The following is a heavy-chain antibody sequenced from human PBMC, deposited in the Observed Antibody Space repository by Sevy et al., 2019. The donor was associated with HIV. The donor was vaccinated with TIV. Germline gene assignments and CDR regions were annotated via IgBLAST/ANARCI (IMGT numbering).Heavy chain of an antibody. CDR1: GFSYSSYG. V-gene: IGHV3-30*02. D-gene: IGHD2-21*01. CDR3: VKEGGGEGGDH. J-gene: IGHJ4*02. CDR2: IQYDGSNK. Sequence: GGSLRLSCAASGFSYSSYGMHWVRQAPGKGLEWVAYIQYDGSNKDYADSVKGRLTISRDNSKNTLDLQRNSLRVEDTAVYYCVKEGGGEGGDHWGQGTLVTVSS.